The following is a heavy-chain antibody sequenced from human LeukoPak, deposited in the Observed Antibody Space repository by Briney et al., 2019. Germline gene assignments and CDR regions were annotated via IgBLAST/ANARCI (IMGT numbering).Heavy chain of an antibody. D-gene: IGHD5-18*01. J-gene: IGHJ4*02. CDR2: INPNSGGT. CDR3: ARAFRSGYSYGTDY. CDR1: GYTFTGYH. Sequence: ASVKVSCKASGYTFTGYHMHWVRQAPGQGLEWMGWINPNSGGTNYAQKFQGRVTMTRDTSISTAYMELSRLRSDDTAVYYCARAFRSGYSYGTDYWGQGTLVTVSS. V-gene: IGHV1-2*02.